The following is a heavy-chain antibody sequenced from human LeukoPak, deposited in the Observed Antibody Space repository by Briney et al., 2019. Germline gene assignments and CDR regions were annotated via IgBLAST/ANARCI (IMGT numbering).Heavy chain of an antibody. V-gene: IGHV1-2*02. Sequence: ASVKVSCKASGYTFTGYYMHWVRQAPGQGLEWMGWINPNSGGTNYAQKFQGRVTMTRDTSISIAYMELSRLRSDDTAVYYCARSMYYYDSSGLLDYWGQGTLVTVSS. D-gene: IGHD3-22*01. CDR1: GYTFTGYY. CDR3: ARSMYYYDSSGLLDY. J-gene: IGHJ4*02. CDR2: INPNSGGT.